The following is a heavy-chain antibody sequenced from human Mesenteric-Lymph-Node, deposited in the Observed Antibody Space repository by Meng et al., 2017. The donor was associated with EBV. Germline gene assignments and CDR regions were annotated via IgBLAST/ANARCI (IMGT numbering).Heavy chain of an antibody. CDR2: IYYSGYT. CDR3: ARASVYGDYDNWFDP. V-gene: IGHV4-39*06. J-gene: IGHJ5*02. Sequence: RLQLKESGPGLVKPSEPLSLTCTVSGGSISSSSYYWGWIRQPPGKGLEWIANIYYSGYTYSNPSLKSRVTISVDTSKNQFSLKLNSVTAADTAVYYCARASVYGDYDNWFDPWGQGTLVTVSS. D-gene: IGHD4-17*01. CDR1: GGSISSSSYY.